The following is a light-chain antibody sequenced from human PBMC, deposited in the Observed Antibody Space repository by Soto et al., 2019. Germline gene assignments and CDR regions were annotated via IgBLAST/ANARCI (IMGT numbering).Light chain of an antibody. Sequence: EIVWTQSPATLSLSPGERAPLSCMARQSVSNREIAWYQQIPGQAPRLLIFGTSNRATGIPDRFSGSGSGTDFTLTISRLEPEDFAIYYCQQHQYWPPITFGQGTRLEI. CDR1: QSVSNRE. CDR3: QQHQYWPPIT. CDR2: GTS. V-gene: IGKV3D-20*02. J-gene: IGKJ5*01.